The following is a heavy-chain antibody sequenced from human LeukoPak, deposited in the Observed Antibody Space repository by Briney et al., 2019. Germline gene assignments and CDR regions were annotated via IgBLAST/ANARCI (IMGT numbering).Heavy chain of an antibody. CDR1: GYTLTSYY. CDR3: AAPYGSGSYYIDAFDI. Sequence: ASVKVSCRASGYTLTSYYMHWVRQAPGQGLEWMGWINPNSGGTNYAQKFQGRVTMTRDTSISTAYMDLSRLRSDDTAVYYCAAPYGSGSYYIDAFDIWGQGTMVTVSS. V-gene: IGHV1-2*02. J-gene: IGHJ3*02. D-gene: IGHD3-10*01. CDR2: INPNSGGT.